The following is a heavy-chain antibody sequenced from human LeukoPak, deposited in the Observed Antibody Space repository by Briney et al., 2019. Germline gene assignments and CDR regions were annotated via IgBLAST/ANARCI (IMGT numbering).Heavy chain of an antibody. Sequence: SAKVSCKASGGTFSSYAISWVRQAPGQGLEWMGRIIPILGIANYAQKFQGRVTITADKSTSTAYMELSSLRSEDTAVYYCARGMGRDGYNLDYWGQGTLVTVSS. CDR3: ARGMGRDGYNLDY. CDR1: GGTFSSYA. V-gene: IGHV1-69*04. J-gene: IGHJ4*02. D-gene: IGHD5-24*01. CDR2: IIPILGIA.